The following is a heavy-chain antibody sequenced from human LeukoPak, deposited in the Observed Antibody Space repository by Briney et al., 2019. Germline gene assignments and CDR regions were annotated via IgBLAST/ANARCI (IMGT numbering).Heavy chain of an antibody. J-gene: IGHJ2*01. CDR2: ITGSGGST. V-gene: IGHV3-23*01. Sequence: GGSLRLSCAASGFTFSTYAMSWVRQAPGKGLRWVSAITGSGGSTYYADSVKGRFTISRDNSNDTVYLQMNTLRAEDTALYYRAKTSSHRIRAFFDLWGRGTLVTVSS. D-gene: IGHD2-15*01. CDR3: AKTSSHRIRAFFDL. CDR1: GFTFSTYA.